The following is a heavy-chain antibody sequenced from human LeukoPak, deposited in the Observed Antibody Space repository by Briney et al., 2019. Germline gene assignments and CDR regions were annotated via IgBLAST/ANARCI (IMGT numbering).Heavy chain of an antibody. J-gene: IGHJ4*02. D-gene: IGHD3-10*01. CDR3: AKHYMGSSYNRGLDY. Sequence: SETLSLTCTVSGGSISSSTYYWGWIRQPPGKGLEWIGSIYYSGYTYYNPSLESRVTISVDTSKNQFSLKLSSVTAADTAIYYCAKHYMGSSYNRGLDYWGQGTLVTVSS. CDR2: IYYSGYT. CDR1: GGSISSSTYY. V-gene: IGHV4-39*01.